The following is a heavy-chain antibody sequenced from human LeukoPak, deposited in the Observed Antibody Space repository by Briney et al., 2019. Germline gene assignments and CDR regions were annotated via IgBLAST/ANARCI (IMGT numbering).Heavy chain of an antibody. CDR3: ARTPSMWPDAFDI. V-gene: IGHV3-7*03. Sequence: GGSLRLSCAASGFTFSDYWMSWVRQAPGKGLEWVANIKQDGSEKYYVDSVKGRFTISRDNAKNSLYLQMNSLRAEDTAVYYCARTPSMWPDAFDIWGQGTMVTVSS. D-gene: IGHD2/OR15-2a*01. CDR2: IKQDGSEK. J-gene: IGHJ3*02. CDR1: GFTFSDYW.